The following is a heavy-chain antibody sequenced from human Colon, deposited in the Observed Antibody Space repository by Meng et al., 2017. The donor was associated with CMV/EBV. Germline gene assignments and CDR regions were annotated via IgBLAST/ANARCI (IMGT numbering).Heavy chain of an antibody. Sequence: GSLRLSCAASGFSFSNYEMHWVRQAPGKGLEWISYISGSGSTVFYADSVKGRFTVSRDNAKNSLYLQMNSLTAEDTAVYYCARDPFLVREGFDCWGQGTLVTVSS. D-gene: IGHD3-10*01. CDR1: GFSFSNYE. CDR3: ARDPFLVREGFDC. V-gene: IGHV3-48*03. CDR2: ISGSGSTV. J-gene: IGHJ4*02.